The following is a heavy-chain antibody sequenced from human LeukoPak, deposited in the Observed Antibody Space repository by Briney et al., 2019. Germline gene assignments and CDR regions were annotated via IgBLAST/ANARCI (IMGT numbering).Heavy chain of an antibody. J-gene: IGHJ3*02. V-gene: IGHV4-59*08. CDR3: AHYYDSGSAFDI. Sequence: SETLSLTCTVSGGSISSYYWSWIRQPPGKGLEWIGYIYYSGSTNYNPSLKSRVTISVDTSKNQFSLKLSSVTAADTAVYYCAHYYDSGSAFDIWGQGTMVTVSS. D-gene: IGHD3-22*01. CDR2: IYYSGST. CDR1: GGSISSYY.